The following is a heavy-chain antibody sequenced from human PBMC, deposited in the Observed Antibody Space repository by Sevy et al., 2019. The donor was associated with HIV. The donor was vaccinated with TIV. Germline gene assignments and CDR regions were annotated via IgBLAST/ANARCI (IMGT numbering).Heavy chain of an antibody. Sequence: GGSLRLSCAASGFSFSSFWMSWVRQSPGKGLEWVANIKEDGSEKYYVDSVKGRFTISRDNTKNSLYLQMNSLRAEDTAAYYCARPGHWSHPGAYWGQGTLVTYSS. CDR3: ARPGHWSHPGAY. D-gene: IGHD2-8*02. CDR2: IKEDGSEK. V-gene: IGHV3-7*01. J-gene: IGHJ4*02. CDR1: GFSFSSFW.